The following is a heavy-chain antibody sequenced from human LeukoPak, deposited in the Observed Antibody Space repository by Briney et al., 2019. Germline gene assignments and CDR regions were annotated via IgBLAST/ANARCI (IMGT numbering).Heavy chain of an antibody. V-gene: IGHV4-4*09. J-gene: IGHJ4*02. Sequence: KASETPSLTCTVSGGSVSSYYWSWIRQPPGKGLEWIGYIYTSGSTNYNPALKSRVIISVDTSKNQFSLKLRSVTAADTAVYYCARQAGGWLGNWGQGTLVSVSS. CDR3: ARQAGGWLGN. CDR1: GGSVSSYY. D-gene: IGHD6-19*01. CDR2: IYTSGST.